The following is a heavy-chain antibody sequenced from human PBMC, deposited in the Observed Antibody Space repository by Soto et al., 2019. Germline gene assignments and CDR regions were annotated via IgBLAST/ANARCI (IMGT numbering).Heavy chain of an antibody. V-gene: IGHV4-39*01. CDR3: ASSGWWYFDY. J-gene: IGHJ4*02. D-gene: IGHD6-19*01. CDR1: GGSISNSSYY. Sequence: SETLSLTCTVSGGSISNSSYYWGWIRQPPGKGLEWIGSIYYSGSTYYNPSLKSRVTISVDTSKNQFSLKLSSVTAADTAVYYCASSGWWYFDYWGQGTLVTVSS. CDR2: IYYSGST.